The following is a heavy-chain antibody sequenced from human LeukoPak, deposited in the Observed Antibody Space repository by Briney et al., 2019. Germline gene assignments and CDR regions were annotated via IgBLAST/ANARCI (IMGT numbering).Heavy chain of an antibody. D-gene: IGHD2-2*01. Sequence: GGSLRLSCAASGFSFSSYAMSWVRQAPGKGLEWVSAISGSGGSTYYADSVTGRFTISRDKSKNTRYRQMNSLRAEETAVYYCAKDRGVGDIVVVPAEAFDIWGQGTMVTVSS. J-gene: IGHJ3*02. CDR3: AKDRGVGDIVVVPAEAFDI. CDR2: ISGSGGST. V-gene: IGHV3-23*01. CDR1: GFSFSSYA.